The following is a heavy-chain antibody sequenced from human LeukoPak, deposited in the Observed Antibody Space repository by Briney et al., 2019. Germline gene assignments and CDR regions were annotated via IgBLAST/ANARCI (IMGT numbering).Heavy chain of an antibody. CDR1: GGSISSYY. CDR3: ARGGRWVGYDILTGSHAFDI. CDR2: IYYSGST. V-gene: IGHV4-59*01. Sequence: SETLSLTCTVSGGSISSYYWSWIRQPPGKGLEWIGYIYYSGSTNYNPSLKSRVTISVDTSKNQFSLKLSSVTAADTAVYYCARGGRWVGYDILTGSHAFDIWAKGQWSPSLQ. J-gene: IGHJ3*02. D-gene: IGHD3-9*01.